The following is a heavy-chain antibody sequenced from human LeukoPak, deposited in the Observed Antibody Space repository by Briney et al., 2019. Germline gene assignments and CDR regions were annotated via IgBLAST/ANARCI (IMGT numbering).Heavy chain of an antibody. CDR3: ARLYDSSLYYTRPFDY. D-gene: IGHD3-22*01. CDR1: GFTFNDYY. J-gene: IGHJ4*02. CDR2: ISSSGSSI. Sequence: GGSLRLSCAASGFTFNDYYMNWIRQAPGKGLEWVSYISSSGSSIHYADSVKGRFTISRDNAKNSLYLQMNSLRAEDTAVYYCARLYDSSLYYTRPFDYWGQGTLVTVSS. V-gene: IGHV3-11*04.